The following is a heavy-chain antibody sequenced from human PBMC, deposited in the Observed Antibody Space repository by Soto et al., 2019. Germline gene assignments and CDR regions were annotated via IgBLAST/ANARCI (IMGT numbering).Heavy chain of an antibody. J-gene: IGHJ4*02. CDR3: ERSSGYYYVDY. V-gene: IGHV1-3*01. CDR1: GYTFTSYA. D-gene: IGHD3-22*01. CDR2: INAGNGNT. Sequence: QVQLVQSGAEMKKPGASVKVSCKASGYTFTSYAMHWVRQAPGQRLEWMGWINAGNGNTKYSQKFQGRVTITRDTSASTAYMELSSLRSEDTAVYYCERSSGYYYVDYWGQGTLVTVSS.